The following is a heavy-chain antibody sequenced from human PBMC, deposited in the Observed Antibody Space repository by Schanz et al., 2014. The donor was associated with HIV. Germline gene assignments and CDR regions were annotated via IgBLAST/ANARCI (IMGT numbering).Heavy chain of an antibody. V-gene: IGHV1-8*02. J-gene: IGHJ2*01. CDR3: VRAASFHFDKEGYYRNWYFDF. Sequence: QVQLVQSGPEVKKPGASVRVSCETSGYTFSDYDINWVRQAPGQGLEWMGWVNPESGNTGMADKCLGRLSLTRFTSTGTAYMELDSLRSEDTAIYYCVRAASFHFDKEGYYRNWYFDFWGRGTLVAVSS. D-gene: IGHD1-26*01. CDR2: VNPESGNT. CDR1: GYTFSDYD.